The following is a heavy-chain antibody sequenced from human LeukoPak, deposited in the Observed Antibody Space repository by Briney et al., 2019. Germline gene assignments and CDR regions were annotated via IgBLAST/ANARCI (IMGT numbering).Heavy chain of an antibody. D-gene: IGHD1-7*01. Sequence: AASVKVSCKASGGTISSYAISWVRQAPGQGLEWMGRIIPIFGTANYAQKFQGRVTITTDESTSTAYMELSSLRSEDTAVYYCAREKGNYDAFDIWGQGTMVTVSS. CDR3: AREKGNYDAFDI. CDR1: GGTISSYA. CDR2: IIPIFGTA. J-gene: IGHJ3*02. V-gene: IGHV1-69*05.